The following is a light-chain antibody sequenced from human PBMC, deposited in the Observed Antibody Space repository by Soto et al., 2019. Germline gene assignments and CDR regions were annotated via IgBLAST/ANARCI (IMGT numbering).Light chain of an antibody. CDR3: QQYGSSVT. J-gene: IGKJ4*01. CDR2: GAS. Sequence: EIVMTQSPVTLSVSPGEGATLSCRASQSISSSLAWYQQKPGQPPKLLIFGASTRATGIPARFSGSGSGTEFTLTISRLEPEDFAVYYCQQYGSSVTFGGGTKVEIK. CDR1: QSISSS. V-gene: IGKV3-15*01.